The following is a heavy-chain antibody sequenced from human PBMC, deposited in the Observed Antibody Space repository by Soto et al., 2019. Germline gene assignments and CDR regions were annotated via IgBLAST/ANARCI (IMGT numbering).Heavy chain of an antibody. CDR2: IYYSGST. CDR3: AKLNYGSGFGIDY. V-gene: IGHV4-39*01. CDR1: GGSISSSRYY. Sequence: QLQLQESGPGLVKPSETLSLTCTVSGGSISSSRYYWGWIRQPPGKGLGWIGSIYYSGSTYYNPSHKSRVIIYVDTSKNLLSLKLSSVTAADTAVYYCAKLNYGSGFGIDYWGQGTLVTVSS. D-gene: IGHD3-10*01. J-gene: IGHJ4*02.